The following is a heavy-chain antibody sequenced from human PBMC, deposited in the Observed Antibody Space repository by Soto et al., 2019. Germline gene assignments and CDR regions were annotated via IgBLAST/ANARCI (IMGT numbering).Heavy chain of an antibody. CDR3: ARGPCNWGFDY. D-gene: IGHD7-27*01. V-gene: IGHV1-8*01. CDR2: MNPNNGNT. Sequence: QVQLVQSGAEVKKPGTSVKVSCKASGYTFTSFDLNWVRQATGQGLEWMGWMNPNNGNTGYAQKFQGRVTMTRDTSISTAYMELSSLRSEDTAVYYCARGPCNWGFDYWGQGSLVTVSS. CDR1: GYTFTSFD. J-gene: IGHJ4*02.